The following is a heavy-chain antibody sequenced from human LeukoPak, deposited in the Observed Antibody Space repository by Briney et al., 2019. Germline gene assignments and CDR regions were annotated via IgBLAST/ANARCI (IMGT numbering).Heavy chain of an antibody. V-gene: IGHV4-59*01. D-gene: IGHD2-15*01. Sequence: PSETLSLTCTVSGGSINSYYWSWIRQPPGKGLEWIGYIYCSGSTNYNPSLKSRVTISVDTSKNQFSLKLSSVTAADTAVYYCARAGSPNWFDPWGQGTLVTVSS. J-gene: IGHJ5*02. CDR2: IYCSGST. CDR1: GGSINSYY. CDR3: ARAGSPNWFDP.